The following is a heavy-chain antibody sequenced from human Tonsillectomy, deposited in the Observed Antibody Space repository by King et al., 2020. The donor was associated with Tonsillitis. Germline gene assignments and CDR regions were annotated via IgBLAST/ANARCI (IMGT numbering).Heavy chain of an antibody. J-gene: IGHJ4*02. CDR2: TKNKANNYTT. Sequence: VQLVESGGGLVQPGGSLRLSCVASGFTFSDHYMDWVRQAPGKGLEWVGRTKNKANNYTTDYSLSVEGSFTISRDDLKNSLFLQMNSLKTEDTALYYCARVRLNSSGSFDYWGQGTLVTVSS. D-gene: IGHD3-22*01. CDR1: GFTFSDHY. V-gene: IGHV3-72*01. CDR3: ARVRLNSSGSFDY.